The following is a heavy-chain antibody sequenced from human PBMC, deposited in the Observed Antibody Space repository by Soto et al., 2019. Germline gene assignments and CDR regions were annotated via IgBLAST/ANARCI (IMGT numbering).Heavy chain of an antibody. J-gene: IGHJ6*02. Sequence: GGALRLSCAASGFTFSTYWMSWVRQAPGKGLEWVANIKQDGSEKYYVDSVKGRFTISRDNAKNSLYLQMNSLRAEDTAVYYCARDPNIVVVPAATYYYYGMDVWGQGTTVTVSS. V-gene: IGHV3-7*04. CDR2: IKQDGSEK. CDR1: GFTFSTYW. CDR3: ARDPNIVVVPAATYYYYGMDV. D-gene: IGHD2-2*01.